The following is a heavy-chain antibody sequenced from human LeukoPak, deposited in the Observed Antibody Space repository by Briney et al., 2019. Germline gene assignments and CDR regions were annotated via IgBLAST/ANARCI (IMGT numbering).Heavy chain of an antibody. D-gene: IGHD4-23*01. CDR1: GGSISSYY. CDR2: VYYSGST. Sequence: SETLSLTCTVSGGSISSYYWSWIRQTPGKGLEWIGYVYYSGSTKYNPSLKSRVTTSVDTSKNQFSLRLSSVTAADTAVYFCARVDYGGNFWYFDLWGRGALVTVSS. V-gene: IGHV4-59*01. CDR3: ARVDYGGNFWYFDL. J-gene: IGHJ2*01.